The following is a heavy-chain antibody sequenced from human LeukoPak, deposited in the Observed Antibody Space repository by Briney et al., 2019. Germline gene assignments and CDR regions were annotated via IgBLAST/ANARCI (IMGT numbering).Heavy chain of an antibody. Sequence: GASVKVSCKASGYTFTSYGISWVRQAPGQGLEWMGWISAYSGNTNYAQKLQGRVTMTTDTSTSTAYMELRSLRSDDTAMYYCARAYYESSAYRHAVYFDYWGQGTLVTVSS. J-gene: IGHJ4*02. D-gene: IGHD3-22*01. CDR1: GYTFTSYG. CDR3: ARAYYESSAYRHAVYFDY. CDR2: ISAYSGNT. V-gene: IGHV1-18*01.